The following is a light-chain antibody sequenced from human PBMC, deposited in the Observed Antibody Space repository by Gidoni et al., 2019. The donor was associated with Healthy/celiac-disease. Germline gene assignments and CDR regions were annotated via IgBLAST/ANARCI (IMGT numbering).Light chain of an antibody. CDR1: KLGDKY. CDR3: QAWDSSTAV. V-gene: IGLV3-1*01. CDR2: QDS. Sequence: SYELTPPPSASVSPRQTASITCSGDKLGDKYACWYQQKPGQSPVLVIYQDSKRPSGIPERFSGSNAGNTATLTISGTQAMDEADYYCQAWDSSTAVFGTGTKVTVL. J-gene: IGLJ1*01.